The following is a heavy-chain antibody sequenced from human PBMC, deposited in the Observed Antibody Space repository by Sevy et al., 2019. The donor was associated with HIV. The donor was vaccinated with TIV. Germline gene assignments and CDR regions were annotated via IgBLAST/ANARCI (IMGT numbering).Heavy chain of an antibody. CDR1: GGSISSSNW. CDR3: AGTYLTTVTTYDY. J-gene: IGHJ4*02. Sequence: SETLSLTCAVSGGSISSSNWWSWVRQPPGKGLEWIGEIYHSGSTNYNPSLKSRVTISVDKSKNQFSLKLSSVIAADTAVYYCAGTYLTTVTTYDYWGQGTLVTVSS. V-gene: IGHV4-4*02. D-gene: IGHD4-17*01. CDR2: IYHSGST.